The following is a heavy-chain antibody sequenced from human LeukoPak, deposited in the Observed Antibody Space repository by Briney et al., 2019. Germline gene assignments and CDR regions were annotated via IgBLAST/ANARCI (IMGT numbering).Heavy chain of an antibody. Sequence: GGSLRLSCVASGFPFSSYWMTWVRQAPGKGLEWVSAISGSGGSTHYADSVKGRFTMSRDNSKNTLYLQMNSLRAEDTAVYYCAREETSDFWMSYWGQGTLVTVSS. J-gene: IGHJ4*02. CDR3: AREETSDFWMSY. V-gene: IGHV3-23*01. CDR2: ISGSGGST. CDR1: GFPFSSYW. D-gene: IGHD3-3*01.